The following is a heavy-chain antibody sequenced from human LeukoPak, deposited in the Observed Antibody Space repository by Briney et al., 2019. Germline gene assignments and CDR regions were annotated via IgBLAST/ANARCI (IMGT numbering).Heavy chain of an antibody. CDR3: ARDDDRNFGDLTFGYGMDV. V-gene: IGHV3-11*01. D-gene: IGHD3-10*01. CDR1: GFTFSDYY. CDR2: ISSSGNTF. Sequence: GGSLRLSCAASGFTFSDYYMSWIRQAPGKGLEWVSCISSSGNTFYYADSVKGRFTISRDNAKDSLYLQMNSLRAEDTAVYYCARDDDRNFGDLTFGYGMDVWGQGTTVTVSS. J-gene: IGHJ6*02.